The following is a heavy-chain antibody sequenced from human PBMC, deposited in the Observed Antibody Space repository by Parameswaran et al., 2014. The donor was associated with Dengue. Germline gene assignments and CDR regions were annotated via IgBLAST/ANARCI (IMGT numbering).Heavy chain of an antibody. CDR2: LAYDGADE. J-gene: IGHJ4*02. D-gene: IGHD3-10*01. V-gene: IGHV3-33*05. Sequence: VRQAPGKGLEWVAVLAYDGADEYYADSVKGRLTISRDELSNTVYLQMHNVRADDTAVYYCARAQTAVAHFYGAGSLYYWGQGALVTVSS. CDR3: ARAQTAVAHFYGAGSLYY.